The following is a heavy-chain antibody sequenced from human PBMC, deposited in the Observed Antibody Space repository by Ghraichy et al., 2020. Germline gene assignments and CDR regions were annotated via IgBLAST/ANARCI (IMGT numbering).Heavy chain of an antibody. CDR2: IRSKANSYAT. D-gene: IGHD3-10*01. CDR3: TLRGEGY. CDR1: GFTFSGSA. J-gene: IGHJ4*02. Sequence: KVSCAASGFTFSGSAMHWVRQASGKGLEWVGRIRSKANSYATAYAASVKGRFTISRDDSKNTAYLQMNSLKTEDTAVYYCTLRGEGYWGQGTLVTVSS. V-gene: IGHV3-73*01.